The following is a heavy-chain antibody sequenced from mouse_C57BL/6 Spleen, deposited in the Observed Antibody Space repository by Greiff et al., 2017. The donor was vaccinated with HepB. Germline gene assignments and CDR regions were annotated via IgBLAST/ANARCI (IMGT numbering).Heavy chain of an antibody. CDR3: ARHGDSSGPYAMDY. V-gene: IGHV2-6-1*01. J-gene: IGHJ4*01. Sequence: QVQLKQSGPGLVAPSQSLSITCTVSGFSLTSYGVHWVRQPPGKGLEWLVVIWSDGSTTYNSALKSRLSISKDNSKSQVFLKMNSLQTDDTAMYYCARHGDSSGPYAMDYWGQGTSVTVSS. CDR2: IWSDGST. D-gene: IGHD3-2*02. CDR1: GFSLTSYG.